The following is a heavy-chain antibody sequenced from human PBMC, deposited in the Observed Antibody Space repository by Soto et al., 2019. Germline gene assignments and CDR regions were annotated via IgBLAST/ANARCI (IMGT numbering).Heavy chain of an antibody. V-gene: IGHV4-59*01. D-gene: IGHD3-3*01. CDR3: ARDLEYYDFWSGYLGAFDI. Sequence: TLSLTCTVSGGSISSYYWSWIRQPPGKGLEWIGYIYYSGSTNYNPSLKSRVTISVDTSKNQFSLKLSSVTAADTAVYYCARDLEYYDFWSGYLGAFDIWGQGTMVTVSS. J-gene: IGHJ3*02. CDR1: GGSISSYY. CDR2: IYYSGST.